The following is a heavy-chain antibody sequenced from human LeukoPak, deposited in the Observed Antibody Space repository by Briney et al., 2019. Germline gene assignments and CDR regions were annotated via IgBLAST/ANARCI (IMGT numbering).Heavy chain of an antibody. V-gene: IGHV1-8*01. CDR3: ARVRRGSSGSYSNWFDP. Sequence: ASVKVSCKASGYTFTSYDINWVRQATGQGLEWMGWMNPNSGNTGYAQKFQGRVTMTRNTSISTAYMELSSLRSEDTAVYYCARVRRGSSGSYSNWFDPWGQGTLVTVSS. J-gene: IGHJ5*02. CDR2: MNPNSGNT. D-gene: IGHD3-10*01. CDR1: GYTFTSYD.